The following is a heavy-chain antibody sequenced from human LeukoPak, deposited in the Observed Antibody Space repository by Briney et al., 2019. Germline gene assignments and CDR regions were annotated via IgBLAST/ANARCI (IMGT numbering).Heavy chain of an antibody. CDR1: GYTFTGSY. CDR3: ARVHALGSRYFDL. CDR2: INPNSSGT. J-gene: IGHJ2*01. V-gene: IGHV1-2*02. D-gene: IGHD7-27*01. Sequence: GASVKVSCKASGYTFTGSYMHWVRQAPGQGLEWMGWINPNSSGTNYAQKFQGRVTMTRDTSISTAYMELSGLRSDDTAVYYCARVHALGSRYFDLWGRGTLVTVSS.